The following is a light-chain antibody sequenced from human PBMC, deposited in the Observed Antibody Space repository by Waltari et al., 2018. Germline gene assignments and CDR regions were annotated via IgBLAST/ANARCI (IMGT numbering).Light chain of an antibody. V-gene: IGLV8-61*01. CDR2: KGN. CDR3: SVYMGSGVWV. J-gene: IGLJ3*02. Sequence: QTVVTQEPSLSVSPGGTVTLTCALSSGSLSSTSYATWYRQTPGHAPRTLVYKGNSRPFGVPARFSGSVLGNKAALTITGAQADDESDYFCSVYMGSGVWVFGGGTKLTVL. CDR1: SGSLSSTSY.